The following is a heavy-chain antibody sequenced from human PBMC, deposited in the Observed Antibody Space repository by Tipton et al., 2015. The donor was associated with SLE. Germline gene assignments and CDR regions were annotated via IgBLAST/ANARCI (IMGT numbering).Heavy chain of an antibody. D-gene: IGHD1-1*01. V-gene: IGHV3-21*01. CDR3: ASQLTILDAFDI. CDR1: GFIFSTYS. CDR2: IRSSSGDV. Sequence: SLRLSCAASGFIFSTYSMNWVRQAPGKGLEWVSSIRSSSGDVYYADALKGRFTISRDNAKNSVYLQMNSLRAEDTAVYYCASQLTILDAFDIWGQGTMVTVSS. J-gene: IGHJ3*02.